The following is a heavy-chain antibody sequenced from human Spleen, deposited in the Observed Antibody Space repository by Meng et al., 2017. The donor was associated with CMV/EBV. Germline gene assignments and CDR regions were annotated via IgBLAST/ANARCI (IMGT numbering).Heavy chain of an antibody. V-gene: IGHV3-7*01. J-gene: IGHJ6*02. Sequence: GGSLRLSCAGSGFTFRNYWMSWVRQATGKGLEWLANIKKEGSEMYYVDSVKGRFTICRDNAKKSLYLQMNSLRAEDTSVYYCARDGVVAVVAGDYGMDVWGQGTTVTVSS. CDR1: GFTFRNYW. D-gene: IGHD2-15*01. CDR3: ARDGVVAVVAGDYGMDV. CDR2: IKKEGSEM.